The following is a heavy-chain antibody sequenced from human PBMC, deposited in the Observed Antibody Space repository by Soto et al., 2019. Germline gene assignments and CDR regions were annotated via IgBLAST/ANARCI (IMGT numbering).Heavy chain of an antibody. Sequence: ASVKVSCKASGGTFSSYTISWVRQAPGQGLEWMGRIIPILGIANYAQKFQGRVTITADKSTSTAYMELSSLRSEDTAVYYCASGYYYDSSGYSSPGLDYWGQGTLVTVSS. D-gene: IGHD3-22*01. V-gene: IGHV1-69*02. CDR2: IIPILGIA. CDR3: ASGYYYDSSGYSSPGLDY. J-gene: IGHJ4*02. CDR1: GGTFSSYT.